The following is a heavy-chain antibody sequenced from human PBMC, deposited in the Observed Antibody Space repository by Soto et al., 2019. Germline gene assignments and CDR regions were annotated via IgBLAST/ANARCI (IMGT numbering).Heavy chain of an antibody. Sequence: QVQLVQSGAEVKKPGASVKVSCKASGYTFTSYGISWVRRAPGQGLEWMGWISAYNGNTNYAQKLRGRVTMTTDTSTSTAYMELRSLRSDDTAVYYCARVHCSITSCYRGRKDYWGQGTLVTVSS. CDR3: ARVHCSITSCYRGRKDY. D-gene: IGHD2-2*02. V-gene: IGHV1-18*04. CDR2: ISAYNGNT. J-gene: IGHJ4*02. CDR1: GYTFTSYG.